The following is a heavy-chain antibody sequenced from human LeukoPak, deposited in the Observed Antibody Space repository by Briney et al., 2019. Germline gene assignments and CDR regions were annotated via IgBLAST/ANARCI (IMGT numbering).Heavy chain of an antibody. CDR2: ISGSGGST. D-gene: IGHD3-16*02. CDR1: GFTFSSYA. J-gene: IGHJ4*02. V-gene: IGHV3-23*01. Sequence: GALRLSCAASGFTFSSYAMSWVRQAPGKGLEWVSAISGSGGSTYYADSVKGRFTISGDNSKNTPYLQMNSLRAEDTAVYYCATSSTFGGVIVRPIDYWGQGTLVTVSS. CDR3: ATSSTFGGVIVRPIDY.